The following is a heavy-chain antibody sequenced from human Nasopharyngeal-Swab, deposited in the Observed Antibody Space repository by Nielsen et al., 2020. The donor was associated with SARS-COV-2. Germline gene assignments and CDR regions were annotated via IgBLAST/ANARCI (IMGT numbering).Heavy chain of an antibody. D-gene: IGHD6-13*01. V-gene: IGHV3-43*02. CDR1: GFTFDDYA. CDR3: AKDLAAAGIFYYYYGMDV. CDR2: ISGDGGST. J-gene: IGHJ6*02. Sequence: GGSLRLSCAASGFTFDDYAMHWVRQAPGKGLEWVSLISGDGGSTYYADSVKGRFTISRDNSKNSLYLQMNSLRTEDTALYYCAKDLAAAGIFYYYYGMDVWGQGTTVTVSS.